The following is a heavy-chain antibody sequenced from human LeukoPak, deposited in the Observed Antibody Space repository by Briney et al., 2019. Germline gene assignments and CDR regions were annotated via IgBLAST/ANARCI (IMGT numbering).Heavy chain of an antibody. V-gene: IGHV4-30-4*01. D-gene: IGHD6-19*01. CDR3: ARLDSSGGALAFDI. CDR1: GGSISSGDYY. J-gene: IGHJ3*02. CDR2: IYYSGST. Sequence: KSSETLSLTCTVSGGSISSGDYYWSWIRQPPGKGLEWIGYIYYSGSTYYNPSLKSRVTISVDTSKNQFSLKLSSVTAADTAVYYCARLDSSGGALAFDIWGQGTMVTVSS.